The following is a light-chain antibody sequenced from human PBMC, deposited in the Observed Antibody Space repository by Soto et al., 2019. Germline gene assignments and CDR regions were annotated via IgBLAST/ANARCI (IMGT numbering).Light chain of an antibody. CDR2: DVS. CDR3: SSYTSSSTLFV. V-gene: IGLV2-14*01. CDR1: SSDVGGYNY. Sequence: QSALTQPASVSGSPGQSITISCTGNSSDVGGYNYVSWYQQHPGKAPKLMIYDVSNRPSGVSNRFSGSKSGNTASLTFSGLQAEDEADYYCSSYTSSSTLFVFGTGTKVTVL. J-gene: IGLJ1*01.